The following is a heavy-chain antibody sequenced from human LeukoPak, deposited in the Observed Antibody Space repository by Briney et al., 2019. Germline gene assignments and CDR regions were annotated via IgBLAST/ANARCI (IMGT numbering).Heavy chain of an antibody. CDR3: ARSFRVIDY. D-gene: IGHD3-16*02. CDR1: GGSISSYY. V-gene: IGHV4-59*08. CDR2: IYYSGST. Sequence: PSETLSLTCTVSGGSISSYYWSWIRQPPGKGLEWIGYIYYSGSTNYNPSLKSRVTISVDTSKNQFSLKLSSVTAADTAVYYCARSFRVIDYWGQGTLVTVSS. J-gene: IGHJ4*02.